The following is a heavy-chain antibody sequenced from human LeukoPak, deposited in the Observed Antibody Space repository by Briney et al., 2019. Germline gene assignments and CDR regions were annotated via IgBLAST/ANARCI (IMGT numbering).Heavy chain of an antibody. CDR2: IWYDGSNK. J-gene: IGHJ4*02. Sequence: PGRSLRLSCAASGFTFSSYGMHWVRQAPGKGLEWVAIIWYDGSNKYYADSVKGRFTISRDNSKNTLDLHMNSLRAEDTGVYYCVREGMLGTGYTYPDWGQGTLVIVSS. CDR3: VREGMLGTGYTYPD. V-gene: IGHV3-33*01. D-gene: IGHD1-14*01. CDR1: GFTFSSYG.